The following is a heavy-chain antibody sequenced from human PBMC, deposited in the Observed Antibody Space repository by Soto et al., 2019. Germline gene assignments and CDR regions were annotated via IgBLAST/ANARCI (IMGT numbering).Heavy chain of an antibody. Sequence: SEILSLTCAVYGGSFSGYYWNWIRQPPGKGLEWIGEINHSGSTNYNPSLKSRVTISVDTSKNQFSLKLSSVTAADTAVYYCARGLDYVVYWGQGTLVTVSS. CDR2: INHSGST. V-gene: IGHV4-34*01. CDR1: GGSFSGYY. J-gene: IGHJ4*02. CDR3: ARGLDYVVY.